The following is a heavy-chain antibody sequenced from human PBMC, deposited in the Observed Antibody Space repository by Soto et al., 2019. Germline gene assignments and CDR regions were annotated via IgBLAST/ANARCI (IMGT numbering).Heavy chain of an antibody. CDR2: IGGSRSSPENT. CDR1: AFTFRSDA. V-gene: IGHV3-23*01. Sequence: PGGSLRLFCAASAFTFRSDAMNWVRQAPGKWLEWVSTIGGSRSSPENTYYADSVKGRFTISRDNAKNTVYLQMNSLRAEDTAVYYCAKSHYESAGPKVDAFDVWGQGTMVTVSS. D-gene: IGHD3-22*01. CDR3: AKSHYESAGPKVDAFDV. J-gene: IGHJ3*01.